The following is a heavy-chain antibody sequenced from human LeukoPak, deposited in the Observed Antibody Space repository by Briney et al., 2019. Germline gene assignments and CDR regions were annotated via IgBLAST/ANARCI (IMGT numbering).Heavy chain of an antibody. CDR1: GFTFSSYW. CDR2: ISANGANT. V-gene: IGHV3-23*01. D-gene: IGHD3-10*01. Sequence: PGGSLRLSCAASGFTFSSYWMHWVRQAPGKGLEWVSTISANGANTFDADSVKGRFTISRDNSKNTLYLQMSSLRADDTAIYYCAKAGAPTQFYFDYWGQGTLVPVSP. CDR3: AKAGAPTQFYFDY. J-gene: IGHJ4*02.